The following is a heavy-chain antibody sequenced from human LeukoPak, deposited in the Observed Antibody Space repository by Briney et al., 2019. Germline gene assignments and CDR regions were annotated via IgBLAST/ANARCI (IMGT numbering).Heavy chain of an antibody. V-gene: IGHV3-23*01. Sequence: GGSLRLSCALSGFSFSSYAMSWVRQAPGKGLEWVSSISGSGGSTYYADSVNGRFTISRDNSKNTLYLQMNSLRAEDTAVYYLAKAPYSSSWNLYFDSGGRGPLATVS. CDR2: ISGSGGST. CDR1: GFSFSSYA. D-gene: IGHD6-13*01. CDR3: AKAPYSSSWNLYFDS. J-gene: IGHJ4*02.